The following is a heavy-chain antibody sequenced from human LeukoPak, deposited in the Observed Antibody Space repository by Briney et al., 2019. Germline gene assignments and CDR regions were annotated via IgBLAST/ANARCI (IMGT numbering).Heavy chain of an antibody. J-gene: IGHJ6*02. D-gene: IGHD3-9*01. CDR1: GFTFSSFG. CDR2: IWYDGSKK. V-gene: IGHV3-33*01. Sequence: GGSLRLSCAASGFTFSSFGMHWVRQAPGKGLEWVAVIWYDGSKKYYADSVKGRFTISRDNSKNTLYMQMNALRDEDTAVYYCARVANITTFGMDVWGQGTTVTVSS. CDR3: ARVANITTFGMDV.